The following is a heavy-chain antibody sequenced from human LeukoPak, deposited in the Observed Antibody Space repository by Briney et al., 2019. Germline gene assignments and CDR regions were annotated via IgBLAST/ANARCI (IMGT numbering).Heavy chain of an antibody. CDR1: GYTFTSYV. Sequence: ASVKVSCKASGYTFTSYVIHWVRQAPGQGLEWMGWINTNTGNPTYAQGFTGRFVFSLDTSVSTAYLQISSLKAEDTAVYYCAREEYYDSSASTNFDYWGQGTLVTVSS. CDR3: AREEYYDSSASTNFDY. D-gene: IGHD3-22*01. J-gene: IGHJ4*02. V-gene: IGHV7-4-1*02. CDR2: INTNTGNP.